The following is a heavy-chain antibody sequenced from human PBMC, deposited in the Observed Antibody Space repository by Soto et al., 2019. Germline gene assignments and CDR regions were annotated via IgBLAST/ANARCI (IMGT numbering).Heavy chain of an antibody. Sequence: GGSLRLSCAASGFTFSGSAMHWVRQASGKGLEWVGRIRSKANSYATAYAASVKGRFTISRDDSKNTAYLQMNSLKTEDTAVYYCTQSGHNWNSRLGDYMDVWGKGTTVTVSS. V-gene: IGHV3-73*01. CDR2: IRSKANSYAT. CDR1: GFTFSGSA. CDR3: TQSGHNWNSRLGDYMDV. J-gene: IGHJ6*03. D-gene: IGHD1-7*01.